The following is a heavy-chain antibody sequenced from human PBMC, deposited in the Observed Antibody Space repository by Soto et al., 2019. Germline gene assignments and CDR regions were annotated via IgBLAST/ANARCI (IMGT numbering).Heavy chain of an antibody. V-gene: IGHV3-30*18. CDR1: GFTFSSSG. J-gene: IGHJ6*02. Sequence: GGSLRLSCAASGFTFSSSGMHWLRQAPGKGLEWVAVISYDGSNKYYADSVKGRLTISRDNSKNTLYLQMNSLRAEDTAVYYCAKDVVLGATTGLGDYYYYYGMDVWGQGTTVTVSS. CDR2: ISYDGSNK. CDR3: AKDVVLGATTGLGDYYYYYGMDV. D-gene: IGHD1-26*01.